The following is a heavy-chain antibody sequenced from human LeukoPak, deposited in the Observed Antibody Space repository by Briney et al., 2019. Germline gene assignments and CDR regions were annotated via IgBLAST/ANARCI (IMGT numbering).Heavy chain of an antibody. D-gene: IGHD2-15*01. J-gene: IGHJ6*02. Sequence: ASVKVSCKASGYTFTSYAMNWVRQAPGQGLEWMGWINTNTGNPTYAQGFTGRFVFSLDTSVSMAYLQISSLKAEDTAVYYCARVGCSGGSCYSIYYYGMDVWGQGTTVTVSS. CDR1: GYTFTSYA. V-gene: IGHV7-4-1*04. CDR2: INTNTGNP. CDR3: ARVGCSGGSCYSIYYYGMDV.